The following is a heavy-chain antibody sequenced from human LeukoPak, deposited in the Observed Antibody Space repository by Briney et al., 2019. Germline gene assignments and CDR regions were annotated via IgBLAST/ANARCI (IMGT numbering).Heavy chain of an antibody. J-gene: IGHJ5*02. CDR3: ARHFDRKNWFDP. V-gene: IGHV4-59*08. Sequence: SETLSLSCSVSGGSIGPYYWSWIRQPPGKGLEWIGYIYYLGTTEYNPSLKSRVNISADTSKNEVSLRLSSVTAADTAVYHCARHFDRKNWFDPWGQGALVTVSS. CDR2: IYYLGTT. CDR1: GGSIGPYY.